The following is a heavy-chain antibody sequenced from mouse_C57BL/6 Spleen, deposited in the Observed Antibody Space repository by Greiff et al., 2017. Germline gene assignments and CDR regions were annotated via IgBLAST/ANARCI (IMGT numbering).Heavy chain of an antibody. D-gene: IGHD3-2*02. CDR1: GYTFTSYW. CDR3: AREDSSGYDYYAMDY. Sequence: QVQLQQPGAELVKPGASVKMSCKASGYTFTSYWITWVKQRPGQGLEWIGDIYPGSGSTNYNEKFKSKATPTVDTSSSTAYMQLSSLTSEDSAVYYCAREDSSGYDYYAMDYWGQGTSVTVSS. J-gene: IGHJ4*01. CDR2: IYPGSGST. V-gene: IGHV1-55*01.